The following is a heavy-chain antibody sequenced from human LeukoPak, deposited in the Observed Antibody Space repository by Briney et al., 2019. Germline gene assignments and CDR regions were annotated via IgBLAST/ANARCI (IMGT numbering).Heavy chain of an antibody. CDR1: GFTFSSYA. V-gene: IGHV3-23*01. Sequence: GGSLRLSCAASGFTFSSYAMSWVRQAPGKGLEWVSAISGSGGSTYYADSVKGRFTISRDNSKNTLYLQMNSLRAEDTAVYYCAKEDSSGYYYYSVPFSPYGMDVWGQGTTVTVSS. J-gene: IGHJ6*02. D-gene: IGHD3-22*01. CDR3: AKEDSSGYYYYSVPFSPYGMDV. CDR2: ISGSGGST.